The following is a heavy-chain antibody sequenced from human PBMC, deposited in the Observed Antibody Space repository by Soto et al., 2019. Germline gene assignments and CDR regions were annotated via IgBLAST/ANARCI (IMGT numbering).Heavy chain of an antibody. Sequence: EVQLLESGGGLVQPGGSLRLSCAASGFTFSSYAMSWVRQAPGKGLEWVSAISGSGGSTYYADSVKGRFTISRDNSKNTLYLQMNSLRAEDTAVYYCAKDKGALRTYYYYGMDVWGQGTTVTVSS. J-gene: IGHJ6*02. D-gene: IGHD1-26*01. CDR3: AKDKGALRTYYYYGMDV. CDR2: ISGSGGST. CDR1: GFTFSSYA. V-gene: IGHV3-23*01.